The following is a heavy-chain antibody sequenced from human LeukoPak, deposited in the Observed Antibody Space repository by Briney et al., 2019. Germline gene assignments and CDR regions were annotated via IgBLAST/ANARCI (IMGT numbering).Heavy chain of an antibody. J-gene: IGHJ4*02. V-gene: IGHV3-21*01. CDR2: ISSSSSYI. Sequence: GGSLRLSCAASGFTFSSYSMNWVRQAPGKGLEWVSSISSSSSYIYYADSVKGRFTISRDNAKNSLYLQMNSLRAEDTAVYYCARDRRGSMGDEGYWGQGTLVTVSS. D-gene: IGHD2/OR15-2a*01. CDR3: ARDRRGSMGDEGY. CDR1: GFTFSSYS.